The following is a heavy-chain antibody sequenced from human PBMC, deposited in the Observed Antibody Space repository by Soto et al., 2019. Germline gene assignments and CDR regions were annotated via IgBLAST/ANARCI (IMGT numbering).Heavy chain of an antibody. Sequence: SETLSLTCSVSGGSVSSGNSYWSWIRQPPGKGLEWIGYIYYSGSTYYNPSLKSRVTISVDTSKNQFSLKLSSVTAADTAVYYCASQRYDSSGYYYYAFDIWGQGTMVTVSS. CDR3: ASQRYDSSGYYYYAFDI. J-gene: IGHJ3*02. V-gene: IGHV4-61*01. D-gene: IGHD3-22*01. CDR2: IYYSGST. CDR1: GGSVSSGNSY.